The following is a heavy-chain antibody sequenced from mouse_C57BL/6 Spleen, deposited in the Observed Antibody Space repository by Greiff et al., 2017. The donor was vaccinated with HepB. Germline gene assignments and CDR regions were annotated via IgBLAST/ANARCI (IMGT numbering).Heavy chain of an antibody. CDR3: ARGTDGYYFPDY. CDR2: ISDGGSYT. V-gene: IGHV5-4*01. Sequence: EVQGVESGGGLVKPGGSLKLSCAASGFTFSSYAMSWVRQTPEKRLEWVATISDGGSYTYYPDNVKGRFTISRDNAKNNLYLQMSHLKSEDTAMYYCARGTDGYYFPDYWGQGTTLTVSS. D-gene: IGHD2-3*01. CDR1: GFTFSSYA. J-gene: IGHJ2*01.